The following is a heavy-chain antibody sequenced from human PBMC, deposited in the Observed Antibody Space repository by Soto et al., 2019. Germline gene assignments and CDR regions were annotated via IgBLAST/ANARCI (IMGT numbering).Heavy chain of an antibody. CDR1: GGSISSGDYY. Sequence: SETLSLTCTVSGGSISSGDYYWIWIRQPPGKGLEWIGYIYYSGSTYYNPSLKSRVTISVDTSKNQFSLKLSSVTAADTAVYYCARAVVIQYYFDYWGQGTLVTVSS. CDR2: IYYSGST. D-gene: IGHD2-21*01. J-gene: IGHJ4*02. CDR3: ARAVVIQYYFDY. V-gene: IGHV4-30-4*01.